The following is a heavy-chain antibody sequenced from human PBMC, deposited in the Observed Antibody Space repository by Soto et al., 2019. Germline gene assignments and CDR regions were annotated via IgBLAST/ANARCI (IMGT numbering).Heavy chain of an antibody. CDR3: AHWYYYDSSGYYRYYFDY. CDR2: IYWDDDK. Sequence: SGPTLVNPTQTLTLTCTFSGFSLSTSGVGVGWIRQPPGKALEWLALIYWDDDKRYSPSLKSRLTITKGTSKNQVVLTMTNMDPVDTATYYCAHWYYYDSSGYYRYYFDYWGQGTLVTVSS. CDR1: GFSLSTSGVG. J-gene: IGHJ4*02. D-gene: IGHD3-22*01. V-gene: IGHV2-5*02.